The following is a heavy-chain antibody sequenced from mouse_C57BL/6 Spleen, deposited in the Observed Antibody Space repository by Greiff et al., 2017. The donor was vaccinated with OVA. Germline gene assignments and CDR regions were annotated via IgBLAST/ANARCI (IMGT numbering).Heavy chain of an antibody. CDR1: GYAFSSSW. Sequence: QVQLQQSGPELVKPGASVKISCKASGYAFSSSWMNWVKQRPGKGLEWIGRIYPGDGDTNYNGKFKGKATLTADKSSSTAYMQLSSLTSEDSAVYFCAREGAYYSNYWGQGTTLTVSS. D-gene: IGHD2-5*01. V-gene: IGHV1-82*01. J-gene: IGHJ2*01. CDR2: IYPGDGDT. CDR3: AREGAYYSNY.